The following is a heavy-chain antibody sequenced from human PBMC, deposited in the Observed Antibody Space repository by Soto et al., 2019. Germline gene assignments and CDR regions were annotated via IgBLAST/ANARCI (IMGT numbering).Heavy chain of an antibody. J-gene: IGHJ5*01. V-gene: IGHV4-34*01. Sequence: LSLTCVVSGDSFRDYYWSWIRQSPGVGLEWIGEINPSGRTEYNPSLRGRVTLSVDTSKNQFSLTLSTMTAADTAVYYCARTRNRWFDSWGQGTLVTVSS. CDR3: ARTRNRWFDS. CDR1: GDSFRDYY. CDR2: INPSGRT. D-gene: IGHD1-1*01.